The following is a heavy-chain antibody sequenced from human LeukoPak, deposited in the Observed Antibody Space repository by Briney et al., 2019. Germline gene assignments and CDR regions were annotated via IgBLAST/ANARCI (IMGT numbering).Heavy chain of an antibody. D-gene: IGHD6-25*01. CDR2: ISYDGSNK. CDR3: ARGDSRGYYYFDY. J-gene: IGHJ4*02. Sequence: PGGSLRLSCAASGFTFSSYGMHWVRQAPGKGLEWVAVISYDGSNKYYADSVKGRFTISRDNSKNTLYLQMNSLRAEDTAVYYCARGDSRGYYYFDYWGQGTLVTVSS. V-gene: IGHV3-30*03. CDR1: GFTFSSYG.